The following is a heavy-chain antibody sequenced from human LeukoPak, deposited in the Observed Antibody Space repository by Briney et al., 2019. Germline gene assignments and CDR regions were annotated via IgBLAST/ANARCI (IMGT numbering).Heavy chain of an antibody. Sequence: GGSLRLSCAASEFTFTNFWMSWVRQAPGKGLEWVANTNRDGSEKYYVDSVKGRVTISRDNAMNFLYLQLNSLRVDDTAVYYCARDSASCRGCAFDIWGQGIVVTVSS. CDR2: TNRDGSEK. D-gene: IGHD2-2*01. CDR1: EFTFTNFW. J-gene: IGHJ3*02. V-gene: IGHV3-7*01. CDR3: ARDSASCRGCAFDI.